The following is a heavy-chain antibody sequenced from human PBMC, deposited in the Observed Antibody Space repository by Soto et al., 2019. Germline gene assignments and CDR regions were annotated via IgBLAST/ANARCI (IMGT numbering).Heavy chain of an antibody. CDR3: ARAGHHGRSWYFRVDP. CDR2: IIPLFGTT. Sequence: QVQLVQSGSEVKMPGSSVKVSCKTSGGTFSRHAINWVRQAPGQGLEWMGGIIPLFGTTNYAQKFKGRVTMRADESTSTAYMELSSLTSEDAAVYYCARAGHHGRSWYFRVDPWGQGTLVTVSS. CDR1: GGTFSRHA. D-gene: IGHD6-13*01. J-gene: IGHJ5*02. V-gene: IGHV1-69*01.